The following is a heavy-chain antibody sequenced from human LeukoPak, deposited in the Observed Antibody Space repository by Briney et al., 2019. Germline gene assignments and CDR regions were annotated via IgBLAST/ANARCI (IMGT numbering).Heavy chain of an antibody. D-gene: IGHD3-22*01. CDR1: GFTFSSSA. CDR2: IWYDGSNK. CDR3: AKSYYDSSGYDYFDY. V-gene: IGHV3-33*06. J-gene: IGHJ4*02. Sequence: AGGSLRLSCAASGFTFSSSAMHRVRQAPGKGLEWVAVIWYDGSNKYYADSVKGRFTISRDNSKNTLYLQMNSLRAEATAVYYCAKSYYDSSGYDYFDYWGQGTLVTVSS.